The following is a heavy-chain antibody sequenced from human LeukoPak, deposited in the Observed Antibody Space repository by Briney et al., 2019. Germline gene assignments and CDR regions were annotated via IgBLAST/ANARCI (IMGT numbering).Heavy chain of an antibody. Sequence: SETLSLTCTVSGVSISTYYWSWIRQPPGKGPEWIGYIYSSGTTNYNPSLKSRVTISIDTSKNEFSLKLTSVTAADTAVYYCARVSGYDWESFYDYWGQGTLVTVSS. J-gene: IGHJ4*02. V-gene: IGHV4-59*01. CDR3: ARVSGYDWESFYDY. CDR1: GVSISTYY. D-gene: IGHD5-12*01. CDR2: IYSSGTT.